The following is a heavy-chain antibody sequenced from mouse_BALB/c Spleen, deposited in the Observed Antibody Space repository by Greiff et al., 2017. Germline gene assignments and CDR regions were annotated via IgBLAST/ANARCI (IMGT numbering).Heavy chain of an antibody. Sequence: EVQVVESGGGLVKPGGSLKLSCAASGFTFSSYAMSWVRQTPEKRLEWVATISSGGSYTYYPDSVKGRFTISRDNAKNTLYLQMSSLRSEDTAMYYCARSTGTAFAYWGQGTLVTVSA. CDR2: ISSGGSYT. CDR1: GFTFSSYA. D-gene: IGHD4-1*02. J-gene: IGHJ3*01. V-gene: IGHV5-9-3*01. CDR3: ARSTGTAFAY.